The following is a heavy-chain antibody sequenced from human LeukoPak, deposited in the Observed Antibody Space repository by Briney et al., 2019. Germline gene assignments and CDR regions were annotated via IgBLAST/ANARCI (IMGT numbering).Heavy chain of an antibody. Sequence: ASVKVSCKASGYTFTDFYMHWVRQAPGQGLEWMGCINLNSGGTNYAQNFQGRVTMTWDTSISTAYMELNRLISDDTAVYYCARAAKWELLKGGLDSWGQGTLVTVSS. J-gene: IGHJ4*02. V-gene: IGHV1-2*02. CDR1: GYTFTDFY. CDR3: ARAAKWELLKGGLDS. CDR2: INLNSGGT. D-gene: IGHD1-26*01.